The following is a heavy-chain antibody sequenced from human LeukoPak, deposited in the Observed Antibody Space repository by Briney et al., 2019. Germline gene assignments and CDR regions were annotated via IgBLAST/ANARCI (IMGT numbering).Heavy chain of an antibody. D-gene: IGHD1-26*01. Sequence: GGSLRLSCAASGFTVTNYWMHWVRQAPGEGLVWVSHINSDGSSTSYADSVRGRFTISRDTAKNTLYLQMDSLKAEDTAVYYCVRQDSGSYLGGYWGQGTLVTVSS. CDR3: VRQDSGSYLGGY. J-gene: IGHJ4*02. CDR2: INSDGSST. V-gene: IGHV3-74*01. CDR1: GFTVTNYW.